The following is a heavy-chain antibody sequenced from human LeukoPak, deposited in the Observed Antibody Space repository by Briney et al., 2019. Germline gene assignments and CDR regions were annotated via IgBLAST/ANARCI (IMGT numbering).Heavy chain of an antibody. CDR3: ARALVGDGSSTY. CDR1: GFTFSSYW. CDR2: INHDGSQK. J-gene: IGHJ4*02. Sequence: GGSLRLSCAASGFTFSSYWITWVRQAPGKGLEWVANINHDGSQKYYVDSVKGRFTISRDNAKNSLFLQMNSLRGEDTAVYYCARALVGDGSSTYWGQGTLVTVSS. V-gene: IGHV3-7*04. D-gene: IGHD2-15*01.